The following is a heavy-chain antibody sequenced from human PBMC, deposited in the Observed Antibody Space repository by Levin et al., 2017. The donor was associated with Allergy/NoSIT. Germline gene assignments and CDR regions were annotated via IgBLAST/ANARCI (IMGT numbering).Heavy chain of an antibody. CDR2: ISSSSSYT. CDR3: ARVPGSGILAGAFDI. D-gene: IGHD3-10*01. Sequence: GGSLRLSCAASGFTFSDYYMSWIRQAPGKGLEWVSYISSSSSYTNYADSVKGRFTISRDNAKNSLYLQMNSLRAEDTAVYYCARVPGSGILAGAFDIWGQGTMVTVSS. V-gene: IGHV3-11*05. J-gene: IGHJ3*02. CDR1: GFTFSDYY.